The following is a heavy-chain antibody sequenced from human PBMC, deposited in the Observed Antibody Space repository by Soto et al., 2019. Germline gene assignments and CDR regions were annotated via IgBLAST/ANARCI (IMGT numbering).Heavy chain of an antibody. J-gene: IGHJ4*02. Sequence: EVQLVESGGGLVKPGGSLRLSCAASGFTFRSFSMNWVRQAPGEGLEWVSSISSSSNYMYYADSLKGRFTISRDNAKDSLLLQMHSLRAEDTAVYYCARASRSRSYFEYWGQGTLVTVSS. CDR1: GFTFRSFS. CDR2: ISSSSNYM. CDR3: ARASRSRSYFEY. D-gene: IGHD6-6*01. V-gene: IGHV3-21*01.